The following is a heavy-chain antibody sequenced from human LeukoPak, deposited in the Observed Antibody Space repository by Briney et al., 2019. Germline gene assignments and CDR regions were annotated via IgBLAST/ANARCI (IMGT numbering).Heavy chain of an antibody. CDR3: ARDLRYTVTTLDV. D-gene: IGHD4-17*01. CDR1: GASVNSGDYY. Sequence: SETLSLTCTVPGASVNSGDYYWSWIRQPPGKGLEWTGYIYYSGSTYYNPSLKSRVSISVDTSKNQFSLKLSSVTAADTAVYYCARDLRYTVTTLDVWGQGTTVTVSS. CDR2: IYYSGST. J-gene: IGHJ6*02. V-gene: IGHV4-30-4*01.